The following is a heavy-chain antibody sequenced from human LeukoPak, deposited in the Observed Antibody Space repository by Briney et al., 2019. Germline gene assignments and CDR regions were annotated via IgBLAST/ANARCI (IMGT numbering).Heavy chain of an antibody. J-gene: IGHJ3*02. Sequence: SETLSLTCAVYGGSFSGYYWSWIRQPPGKGLEWIGGINHSGSTNYNPSLKSRVTISVDTSKNQFSLKLSSVTAADTAVYYCATSGSGWYFDAFDIWGQGTMVTVSS. CDR2: INHSGST. CDR3: ATSGSGWYFDAFDI. CDR1: GGSFSGYY. V-gene: IGHV4-34*01. D-gene: IGHD6-19*01.